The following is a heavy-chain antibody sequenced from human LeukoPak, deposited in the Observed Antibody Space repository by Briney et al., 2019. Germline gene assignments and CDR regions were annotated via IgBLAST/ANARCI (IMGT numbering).Heavy chain of an antibody. Sequence: PSGTLSLTCGVSGGSITITNYWTWVRQPPGKGLEWIGEVNLQGSTYYNPSLMGRVAISVDTSENHISLQLTSVTAADTAVYYCAREGGPYRPLDYSGQGTLVTVSS. CDR2: VNLQGST. CDR1: GGSITITNY. CDR3: AREGGPYRPLDY. J-gene: IGHJ4*02. V-gene: IGHV4-4*02.